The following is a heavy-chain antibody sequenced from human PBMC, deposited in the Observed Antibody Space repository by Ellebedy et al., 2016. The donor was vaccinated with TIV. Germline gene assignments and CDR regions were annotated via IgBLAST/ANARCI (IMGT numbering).Heavy chain of an antibody. J-gene: IGHJ4*02. CDR2: INPKSGDT. CDR3: ARAPWGLGRYYNDY. V-gene: IGHV1-2*02. CDR1: GYTFIDYY. D-gene: IGHD3-10*01. Sequence: ASVKVSCKASGYTFIDYYMHWVRQAPGQGLEWMGWINPKSGDTKYAQKFQGRVTMTRDTSISTAYMDLSSLKFDDTAVYYCARAPWGLGRYYNDYWGQGTLVTVSS.